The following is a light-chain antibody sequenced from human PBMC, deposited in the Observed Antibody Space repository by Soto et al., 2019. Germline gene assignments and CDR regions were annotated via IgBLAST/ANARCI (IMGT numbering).Light chain of an antibody. V-gene: IGKV3-20*01. CDR2: DAS. CDR3: QQCASQPIT. Sequence: EIVLTHSPGTLSLSPGEIATLSCRASQIVGNNYLAWYQQKPGQAPSRLIHDASIRATGIPDRFSGSGSGRYFTLTISSLETEDFAVYYCQQCASQPITVGRGTGLDIK. J-gene: IGKJ5*01. CDR1: QIVGNNY.